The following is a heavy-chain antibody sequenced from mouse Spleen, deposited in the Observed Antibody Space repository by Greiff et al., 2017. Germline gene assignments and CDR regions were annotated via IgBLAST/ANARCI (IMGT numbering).Heavy chain of an antibody. D-gene: IGHD4-1*01. J-gene: IGHJ4*01. CDR3: ARDTSLTVPYAMDY. CDR1: GFSLTSYG. V-gene: IGHV2-6-2*01. Sequence: QVQLQQSGPDLVAPSQSLSITCTVSGFSLTSYGVHWVRQPPGKGLEWLVVIWSDGSTTYNSALKSRLSISKDNSKSQVFLKMNSLQTDDTARYYCARDTSLTVPYAMDYWGQGTSVTVSS. CDR2: IWSDGST.